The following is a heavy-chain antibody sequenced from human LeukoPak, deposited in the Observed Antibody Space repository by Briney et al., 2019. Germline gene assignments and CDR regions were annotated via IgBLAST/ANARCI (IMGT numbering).Heavy chain of an antibody. CDR1: GGTFSSYA. CDR2: TIPIFGTA. Sequence: GASVKVSCKASGGTFSSYAITWVRQAPGQGLEWMGGTIPIFGTANYPQKFQGRVTITADESTSTAYMELSSLRSEDTAVYYCARQAWGKAPYYFDYWGQGTLVTVSS. V-gene: IGHV1-69*13. CDR3: ARQAWGKAPYYFDY. D-gene: IGHD7-27*01. J-gene: IGHJ4*02.